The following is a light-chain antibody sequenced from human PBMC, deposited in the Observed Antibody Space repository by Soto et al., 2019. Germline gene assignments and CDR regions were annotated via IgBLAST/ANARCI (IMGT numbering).Light chain of an antibody. J-gene: IGKJ1*01. CDR1: QSVSSIY. Sequence: EIVLRQSPGTLSLSPWERATLSCSGSQSVSSIYLAWYQQKPGQAPRLLIFDASSRATGISDRFSGSGSGTDFTLTISRLETEDFEVYYCQQYGRSPWTFGQGTMVDIK. V-gene: IGKV3-20*01. CDR2: DAS. CDR3: QQYGRSPWT.